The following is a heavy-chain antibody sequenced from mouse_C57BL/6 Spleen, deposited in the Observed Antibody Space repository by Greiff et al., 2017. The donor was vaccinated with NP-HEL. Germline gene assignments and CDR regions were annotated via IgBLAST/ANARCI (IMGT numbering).Heavy chain of an antibody. J-gene: IGHJ4*01. CDR1: GYAFSSSW. CDR3: ARSDYYGSSYLMDY. Sequence: QVQLQQSGPELVKPGASVKISCKASGYAFSSSWMNWVKQRPGKGLEWIGRIYPGDGDTNYNGKFKGKATLTADKSSSTAYMQLSSLTSEDSAVYFCARSDYYGSSYLMDYWGQGTSVTVSS. CDR2: IYPGDGDT. D-gene: IGHD1-1*01. V-gene: IGHV1-82*01.